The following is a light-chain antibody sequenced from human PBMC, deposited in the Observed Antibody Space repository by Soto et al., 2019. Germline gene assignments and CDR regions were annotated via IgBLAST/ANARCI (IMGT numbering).Light chain of an antibody. Sequence: QTVVTQPPSVSGAPGQRVTISCTGSSSHIGAGYDVHWYQQLPGTAPKLLIYGNSNRPSGVPDRFSGSKSGTSASLAITGLQAEDEADYYCQSYDSSLRGVVFGGGTKLTVL. J-gene: IGLJ2*01. CDR3: QSYDSSLRGVV. V-gene: IGLV1-40*01. CDR1: SSHIGAGYD. CDR2: GNS.